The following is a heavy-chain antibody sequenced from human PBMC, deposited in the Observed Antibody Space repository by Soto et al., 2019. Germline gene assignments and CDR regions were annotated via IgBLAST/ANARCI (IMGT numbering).Heavy chain of an antibody. J-gene: IGHJ4*02. CDR1: GFTFSSFE. CDR2: ITSSGRSM. V-gene: IGHV3-48*03. D-gene: IGHD6-19*01. CDR3: ASRKIVYLAVAGTIFDY. Sequence: GGSLRLSCAASGFTFSSFEMNCVRQAPGRGLEWIAFITSSGRSMSYADSVKGRFTISRDNAGKSLSLQMNSLRAEDTAVYYCASRKIVYLAVAGTIFDYWGQGTMVTVSS.